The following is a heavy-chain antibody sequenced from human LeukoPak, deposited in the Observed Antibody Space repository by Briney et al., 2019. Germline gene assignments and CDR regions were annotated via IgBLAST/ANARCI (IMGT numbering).Heavy chain of an antibody. J-gene: IGHJ4*02. CDR2: IYYSGNA. CDR3: ARAGYDSSGYSTYYFDY. CDR1: GGSISNGDHY. V-gene: IGHV4-31*03. Sequence: SETLSLTCTVSGGSISNGDHYWSWIRQHPGKGLEWIGYIYYSGNAYYNPSLTSRVTISVDTSKNQFSLKLSSVTAADTAVYYCARAGYDSSGYSTYYFDYWGQGTLVTVSS. D-gene: IGHD3-22*01.